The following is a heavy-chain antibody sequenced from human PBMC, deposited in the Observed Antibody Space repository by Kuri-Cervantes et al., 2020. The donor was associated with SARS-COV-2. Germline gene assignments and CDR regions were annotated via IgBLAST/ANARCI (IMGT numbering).Heavy chain of an antibody. CDR1: GYTFTSYG. CDR2: INPSGGST. Sequence: ASVKVSCKASGYTFTSYGISWVRQAPGQGLEWMGIINPSGGSTSYAQKFQGRVTVTRDTSTSTVYMELSSLGSEDTAVYYCASMPGATYYYYYMDVWGKGTTVTVSS. D-gene: IGHD1-26*01. V-gene: IGHV1-46*01. CDR3: ASMPGATYYYYYMDV. J-gene: IGHJ6*03.